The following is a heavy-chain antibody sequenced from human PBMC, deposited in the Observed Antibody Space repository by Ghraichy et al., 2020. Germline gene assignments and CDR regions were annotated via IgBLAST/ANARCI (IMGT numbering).Heavy chain of an antibody. D-gene: IGHD4-17*01. CDR1: GGPIRDSSYF. CDR2: IFYTGIA. Sequence: GSLRLSCTVTGGPIRDSSYFWDWIRQSPGKGLEWIGAIFYTGIAYYNPSLKTRVTMSVDTSLNQFSLNLSSVTAADTAVYYCARKPAVTRSYDYWGQGTLVTVSS. CDR3: ARKPAVTRSYDY. J-gene: IGHJ4*02. V-gene: IGHV4-39*01.